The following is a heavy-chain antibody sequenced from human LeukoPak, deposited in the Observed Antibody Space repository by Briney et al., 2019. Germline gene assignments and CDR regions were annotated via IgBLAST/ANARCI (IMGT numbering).Heavy chain of an antibody. CDR3: AKEGGRCSSTSRYRAAHWFDP. D-gene: IGHD2-2*01. V-gene: IGHV3-9*01. CDR1: GFTFDDYA. CDR2: ISRNSGSI. J-gene: IGHJ5*02. Sequence: GGSLRLSCAASGFTFDDYAMHWVRQAPGKGLEWVSGISRNSGSIGYAGSVKGRFTISRDNAKNSLYLQMNSLRAEDTALYYCAKEGGRCSSTSRYRAAHWFDPWGQGTLVTVSS.